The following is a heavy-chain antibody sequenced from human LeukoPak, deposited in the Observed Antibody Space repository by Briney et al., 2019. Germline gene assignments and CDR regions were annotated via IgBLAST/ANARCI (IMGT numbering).Heavy chain of an antibody. CDR1: GRTFSSYA. D-gene: IGHD1-26*01. J-gene: IGHJ3*02. V-gene: IGHV1-69*05. CDR2: IIPIFGTA. Sequence: ASVKVSCKASGRTFSSYAISWVRQAPGQGLEWMGGIIPIFGTANYAQKFQGRVTITTDESTSTAYMELSSLRSEDTVVYYCARDRSQVGASAFDIWSQGTMVTVSS. CDR3: ARDRSQVGASAFDI.